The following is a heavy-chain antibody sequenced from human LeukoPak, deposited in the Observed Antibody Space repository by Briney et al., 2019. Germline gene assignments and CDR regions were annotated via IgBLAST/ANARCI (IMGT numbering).Heavy chain of an antibody. V-gene: IGHV3-48*03. CDR2: LSSSGDSI. D-gene: IGHD2-8*01. Sequence: GGSLRLSCAASGFTFSSYEMNWVRQAPGKGLEWISYLSSSGDSIYYADSVKGRFTISRDNAKNSLYLQMSSLRAEDTAVYYCARGYTKSQGTFDIWGQGTMVTVSS. J-gene: IGHJ3*02. CDR3: ARGYTKSQGTFDI. CDR1: GFTFSSYE.